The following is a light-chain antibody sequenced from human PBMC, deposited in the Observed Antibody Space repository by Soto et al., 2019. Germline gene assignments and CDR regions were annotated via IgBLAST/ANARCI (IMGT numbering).Light chain of an antibody. V-gene: IGLV2-14*03. CDR2: DVS. J-gene: IGLJ1*01. Sequence: QSALTQPASVSGSPGQSITISCTGTISDVGGNKFVSWYQQYPGKAPKLMICDVSNRPSGVSNRFSGSKSGNTASLTISGLQAEDEADYYCSSFTGTNDVFGTRTKVTVL. CDR3: SSFTGTNDV. CDR1: ISDVGGNKF.